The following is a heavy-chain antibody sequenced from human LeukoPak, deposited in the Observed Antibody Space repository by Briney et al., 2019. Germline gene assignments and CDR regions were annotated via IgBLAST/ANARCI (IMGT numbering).Heavy chain of an antibody. CDR3: ARNHYYYDSSGYQDY. J-gene: IGHJ4*02. Sequence: SEPLSLTCAVYGGSFSGCYWSGIRQPPGKGVEWIGEINHSGSTNYNPSLKSRVSISVDTSKNQFSLKLSSVTAADTAVYFCARNHYYYDSSGYQDYWGQGTLVTVSS. V-gene: IGHV4-34*01. D-gene: IGHD3-22*01. CDR2: INHSGST. CDR1: GGSFSGCY.